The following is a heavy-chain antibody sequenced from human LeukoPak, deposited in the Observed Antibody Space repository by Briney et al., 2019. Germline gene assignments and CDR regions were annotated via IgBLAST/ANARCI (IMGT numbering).Heavy chain of an antibody. CDR3: ARVSSQWWGDY. J-gene: IGHJ4*02. CDR2: IKQDGSEK. V-gene: IGHV3-7*01. CDR1: GFTFSNAW. Sequence: GGSLRLSCAASGFTFSNAWMSWVRQAPGKGLEWVANIKQDGSEKYYVDSVKGRFTISRDNAKNSLYLQMNSLRAEDTVVYYCARVSSQWWGDYWGQGTLVTVSS. D-gene: IGHD2-15*01.